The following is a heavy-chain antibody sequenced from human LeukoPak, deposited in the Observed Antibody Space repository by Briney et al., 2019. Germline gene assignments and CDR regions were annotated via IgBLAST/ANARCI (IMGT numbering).Heavy chain of an antibody. Sequence: ASVKVSCKVSGYTLTELSMHWVRQAPGKGLEWMGGFGPEDGETIYAQKFQGRVTMTEDTSTDTAYMELSSLRAEDTAVYYCARGRRDGYNLLDAFDIWGQGTVVTVSS. CDR1: GYTLTELS. V-gene: IGHV1-24*01. J-gene: IGHJ3*02. CDR2: FGPEDGET. CDR3: ARGRRDGYNLLDAFDI. D-gene: IGHD5-24*01.